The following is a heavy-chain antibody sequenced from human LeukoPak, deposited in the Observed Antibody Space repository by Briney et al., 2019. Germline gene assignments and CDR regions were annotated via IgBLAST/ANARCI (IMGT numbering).Heavy chain of an antibody. CDR2: IYYSGST. V-gene: IGHV4-59*01. CDR3: ASSYDSSGYKN. D-gene: IGHD3-22*01. CDR1: GGSNSSYY. J-gene: IGHJ4*02. Sequence: SETLSLTCTVSGGSNSSYYWSWIRQPPGKGLEWIGYIYYSGSTNYNPSLKSRVTISVDTSKNQFSLKLSSVTAADTAVYYCASSYDSSGYKNWGQGTLVTVSS.